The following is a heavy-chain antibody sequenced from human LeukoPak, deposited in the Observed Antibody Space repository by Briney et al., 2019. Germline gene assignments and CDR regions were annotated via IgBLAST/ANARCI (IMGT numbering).Heavy chain of an antibody. CDR1: GGSVSSGGFF. CDR2: ICYNGRT. V-gene: IGHV4-31*03. Sequence: SQTLSLTCRVSGGSVSSGGFFWTWVRQYPGVRLVWIGYICYNGRTYSDSSLQSRVTMSLDTSTNQFSLRLSSVTAADTAMYFCARYYCGGSYCPGIDSWGQGTLVTVSS. J-gene: IGHJ4*02. CDR3: ARYYCGGSYCPGIDS. D-gene: IGHD2-21*01.